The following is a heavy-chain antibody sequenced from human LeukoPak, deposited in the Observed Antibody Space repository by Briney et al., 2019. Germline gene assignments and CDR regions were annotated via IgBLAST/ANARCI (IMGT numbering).Heavy chain of an antibody. Sequence: PGRSLRLSCAASGFTFDDYAMHWVRQAPGKGLEWVSGISWNSGSIGYADSVKGRFTISRDNAKNSLYLQMNSLRAEDTALYYCAKAPQQLVRGGWFDPWGQGTLVTASS. J-gene: IGHJ5*02. CDR2: ISWNSGSI. CDR3: AKAPQQLVRGGWFDP. D-gene: IGHD6-13*01. V-gene: IGHV3-9*01. CDR1: GFTFDDYA.